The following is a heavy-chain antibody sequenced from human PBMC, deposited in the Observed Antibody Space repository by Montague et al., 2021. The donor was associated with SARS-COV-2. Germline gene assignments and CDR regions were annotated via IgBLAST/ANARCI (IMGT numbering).Heavy chain of an antibody. J-gene: IGHJ6*03. CDR3: ARDSRGMAMAGRAYYCYYMDV. V-gene: IGHV4-61*09. D-gene: IGHD6-19*01. Sequence: TLSLTCSVSGASISSANYYWTWIRQPAGKVLEGIGHFSTSGSNNYHPPLKSRVTIILDTSKQHFSLELTSATAAATAVYYCARDSRGMAMAGRAYYCYYMDVWGQGTPVTVSS. CDR1: GASISSANYY. CDR2: FSTSGSN.